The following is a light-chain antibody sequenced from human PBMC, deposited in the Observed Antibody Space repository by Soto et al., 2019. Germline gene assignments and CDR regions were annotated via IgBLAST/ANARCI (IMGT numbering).Light chain of an antibody. V-gene: IGLV2-14*01. Sequence: SVLTQPASVSGSPGQSITISCTGTSSDVGGYNYVSWYQQHPGKAPKLMIYDVSNRPSGVSNRFSGSKSGNTASLTISGLQAEDEADYYCSSYTGTSTVFGGGTKLTVL. CDR2: DVS. CDR3: SSYTGTSTV. J-gene: IGLJ2*01. CDR1: SSDVGGYNY.